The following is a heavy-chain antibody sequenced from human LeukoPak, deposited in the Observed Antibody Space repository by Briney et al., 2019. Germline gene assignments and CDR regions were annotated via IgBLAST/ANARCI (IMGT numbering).Heavy chain of an antibody. CDR1: GITLRNYG. V-gene: IGHV3-23*01. J-gene: IGHJ6*02. Sequence: GGSLRLSCAVSGITLRNYGMSWVRQVPGKGLEWVAGLSGSGGATNYADSVKGRFTSSRDNANNPLYLQMNSVRAEDTAVYYCARGDHCSGGSCYFTLDYYYGMDVWGQGTTVAVSS. D-gene: IGHD2-15*01. CDR3: ARGDHCSGGSCYFTLDYYYGMDV. CDR2: LSGSGGAT.